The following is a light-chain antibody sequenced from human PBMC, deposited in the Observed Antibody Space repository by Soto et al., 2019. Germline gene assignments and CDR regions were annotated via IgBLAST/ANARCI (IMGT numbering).Light chain of an antibody. V-gene: IGKV3-15*01. CDR3: QQYSRWPQT. J-gene: IGKJ1*01. Sequence: EIVMTQSPATLSVSPGERATLSCRASQSVSSYLVWYQQKPGHAPRLLIYGASTVATGIPARFSGTGSGTEFTLTISSLQSEDFAVYYCQQYSRWPQTFGQGTKVEMK. CDR2: GAS. CDR1: QSVSSY.